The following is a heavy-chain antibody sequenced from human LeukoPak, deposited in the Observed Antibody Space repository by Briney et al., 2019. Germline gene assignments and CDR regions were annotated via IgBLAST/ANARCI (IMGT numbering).Heavy chain of an antibody. J-gene: IGHJ3*02. D-gene: IGHD7-27*01. CDR1: GFTFISYW. Sequence: GGSLRLSCAASGFTFISYWMSWVRQAPGKGLEWVANIKQDGSEKYYVDSVKGRFTISRDNAKNSLYLQMNSLRAEDTAVYYCARDTTPILGIQGDDAFDIWGQGTMVTVSS. CDR3: ARDTTPILGIQGDDAFDI. V-gene: IGHV3-7*03. CDR2: IKQDGSEK.